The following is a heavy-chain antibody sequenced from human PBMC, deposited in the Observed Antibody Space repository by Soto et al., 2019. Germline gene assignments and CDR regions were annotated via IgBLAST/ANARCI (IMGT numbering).Heavy chain of an antibody. CDR3: TRGLLTDFFDY. CDR1: GFIFSSYA. Sequence: SLRLSCAASGFIFSSYAMSWVRQAPGKGLEWVSAISGSGGSTYYADSVKGRFTISRDNSKNTLYLQVNSLRNDDTAVYYCTRGLLTDFFDYWGQGALVTVSS. J-gene: IGHJ4*02. CDR2: ISGSGGST. V-gene: IGHV3-23*01.